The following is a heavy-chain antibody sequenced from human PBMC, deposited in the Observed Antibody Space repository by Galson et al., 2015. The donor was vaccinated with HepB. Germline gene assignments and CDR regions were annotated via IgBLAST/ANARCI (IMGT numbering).Heavy chain of an antibody. Sequence: SVKVSCKASGYTFTSYAMHWVRQAPGQRLEWMGWINAGNGNTKYSQKFQGRVTMTRNTSISTAYMELSSLRSEDTAVYYCARGVLGVVIDYYYMDVWGKGTTVTVSS. V-gene: IGHV1-3*01. J-gene: IGHJ6*03. CDR2: INAGNGNT. CDR3: ARGVLGVVIDYYYMDV. D-gene: IGHD2-21*01. CDR1: GYTFTSYA.